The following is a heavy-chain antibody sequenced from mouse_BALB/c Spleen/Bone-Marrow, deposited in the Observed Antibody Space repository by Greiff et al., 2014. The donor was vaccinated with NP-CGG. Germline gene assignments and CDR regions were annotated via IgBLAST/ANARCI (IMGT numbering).Heavy chain of an antibody. V-gene: IGHV14-3*02. J-gene: IGHJ4*01. CDR3: AIYYGNYYAMDY. CDR1: GFNIKDTY. CDR2: IDPANGNT. Sequence: VQLQQPGAELVKPGASVKLSCTASGFNIKDTYMHWVKQRPEQGLEWIGRIDPANGNTKYDPKFQGKATITADTSSNTAYLQLSSLTSEDTAVYYCAIYYGNYYAMDYWGQGTPVTVSS. D-gene: IGHD2-1*01.